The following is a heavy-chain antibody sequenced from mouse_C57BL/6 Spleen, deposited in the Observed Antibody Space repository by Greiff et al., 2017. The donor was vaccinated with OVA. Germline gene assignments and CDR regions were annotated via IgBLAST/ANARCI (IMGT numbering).Heavy chain of an antibody. CDR3: AREVGRRYFDY. J-gene: IGHJ2*01. V-gene: IGHV5-4*01. CDR1: GFTFSSYA. D-gene: IGHD4-1*01. Sequence: EVQVVESGGGLVKPGGSLKLSCAASGFTFSSYAMSWVRQTPEKRLEWVATISDGGSYTYYPDNVKGRFTISRDNAKNNLYLQMSHLKSEDTAMYYCAREVGRRYFDYWGQGTTLTVSS. CDR2: ISDGGSYT.